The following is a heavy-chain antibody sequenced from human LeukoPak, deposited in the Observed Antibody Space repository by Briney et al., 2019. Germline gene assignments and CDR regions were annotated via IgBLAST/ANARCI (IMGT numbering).Heavy chain of an antibody. D-gene: IGHD2/OR15-2a*01. CDR1: GGSFSGYY. CDR2: INHSGST. J-gene: IGHJ5*02. Sequence: KPSETLSLTCAVYGGSFSGYYWSWIRQPPGKGLEWIGEINHSGSTNYNPSLKSRVTISVDTSKNQFSLKLSSVTAADTAVYYCARDPTLGWFDPWGQGTLVTVSS. V-gene: IGHV4-34*01. CDR3: ARDPTLGWFDP.